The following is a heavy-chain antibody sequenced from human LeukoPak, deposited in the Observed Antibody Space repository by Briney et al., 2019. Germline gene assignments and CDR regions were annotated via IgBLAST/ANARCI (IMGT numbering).Heavy chain of an antibody. CDR3: ARRGYYSGSFNI. CDR2: IYTSGST. Sequence: SETLSLTCTVSGGSISSYYWNWVRQPAGKGLEWIGRIYTSGSTNYNPSLKSRVTMSVDTSKTQFSLKLNSATAADTAVYYCARRGYYSGSFNIWGQGTMVTVSS. J-gene: IGHJ3*02. CDR1: GGSISSYY. D-gene: IGHD2-15*01. V-gene: IGHV4-4*07.